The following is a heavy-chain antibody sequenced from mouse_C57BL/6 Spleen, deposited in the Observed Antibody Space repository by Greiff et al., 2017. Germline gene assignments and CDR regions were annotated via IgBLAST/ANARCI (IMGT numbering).Heavy chain of an antibody. CDR1: GFTFSDYG. CDR2: ISSGSSTI. Sequence: DVMLVESGGGLVQPGGSLKLSCAASGFTFSDYGMHWVRQAPEKGLEWVAYISSGSSTIYYADTVKGRFTISRDNAKNTLFLQMTSLRSEDTAMYYCARGSYGAMDYWGQGTSVTVSS. V-gene: IGHV5-17*01. J-gene: IGHJ4*01. D-gene: IGHD1-1*02. CDR3: ARGSYGAMDY.